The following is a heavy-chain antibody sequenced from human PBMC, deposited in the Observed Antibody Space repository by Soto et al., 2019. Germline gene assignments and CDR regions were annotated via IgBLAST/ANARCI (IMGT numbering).Heavy chain of an antibody. J-gene: IGHJ6*02. V-gene: IGHV3-48*03. Sequence: PGGSLRLSCAAFGFTFSSYEMNWVRQAPGKGLEWVSYISSSGSTIYYADSVKGRFTISRDNAKNSLYLQMNSLRAEDTAVYYCARDPHVLRFLEWSYMDVWGQGTTVTVSS. CDR3: ARDPHVLRFLEWSYMDV. CDR2: ISSSGSTI. CDR1: GFTFSSYE. D-gene: IGHD3-3*01.